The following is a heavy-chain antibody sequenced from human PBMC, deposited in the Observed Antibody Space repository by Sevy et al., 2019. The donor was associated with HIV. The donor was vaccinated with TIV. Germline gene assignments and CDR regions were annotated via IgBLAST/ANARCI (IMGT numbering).Heavy chain of an antibody. D-gene: IGHD3-10*01. CDR3: ARARGSAGYWDYYGSGSLGY. V-gene: IGHV3-30*04. J-gene: IGHJ4*02. Sequence: GGSLRLSCAASGFTFSSYAMHWVRQAPGKGLEWVAVISYDGSNKYYADSVKGRFTISRDNSKNTLYLQMNSLRAEDTAVCYCARARGSAGYWDYYGSGSLGYWGQGTLVTVSS. CDR1: GFTFSSYA. CDR2: ISYDGSNK.